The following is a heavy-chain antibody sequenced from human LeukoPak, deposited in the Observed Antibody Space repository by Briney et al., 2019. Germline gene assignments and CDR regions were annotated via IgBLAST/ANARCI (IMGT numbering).Heavy chain of an antibody. J-gene: IGHJ3*02. CDR3: ARARIGYCSGGSCNDAFDI. CDR1: GGSISSYY. V-gene: IGHV4-59*01. Sequence: SETLSLTCTVSGGSISSYYWSWIRQPPGKGLEWIGYIYYSGSTNYNPSLKSRVTISVDTSKNQFSLKLSSVTAADTAVYYCARARIGYCSGGSCNDAFDIWGQGTMVTVSS. D-gene: IGHD2-15*01. CDR2: IYYSGST.